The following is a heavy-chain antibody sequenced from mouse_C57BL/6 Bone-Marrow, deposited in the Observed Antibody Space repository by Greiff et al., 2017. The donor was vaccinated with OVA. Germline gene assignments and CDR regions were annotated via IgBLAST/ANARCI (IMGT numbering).Heavy chain of an antibody. CDR2: INPNNGGT. Sequence: VQLQQSGPELVKPGASVKISCKASGYTFTDYYMNWVKQSHGKSLEWIGDINPNNGGTSYNQKFKGKATLTVGKSSSTAYMELRSLTSEDSAVYYCARGDGYYPFDYWGQGTTLTVSS. CDR1: GYTFTDYY. D-gene: IGHD2-3*01. J-gene: IGHJ2*01. V-gene: IGHV1-26*01. CDR3: ARGDGYYPFDY.